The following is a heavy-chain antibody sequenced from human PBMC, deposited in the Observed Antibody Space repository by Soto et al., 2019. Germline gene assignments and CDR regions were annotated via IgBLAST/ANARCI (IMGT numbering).Heavy chain of an antibody. CDR3: AKEAAAGTRTGHFDY. CDR2: ISHDGSNK. D-gene: IGHD6-13*01. Sequence: PWGSLGVGCASSVFTFSIYGMAWVRQAPGKGLEWVAVISHDGSNKYYADSVKGRFTISRDNSKNTLYLQMNSLRAEDTAVYYCAKEAAAGTRTGHFDYWGQGTMVTVSS. V-gene: IGHV3-30*18. CDR1: VFTFSIYG. J-gene: IGHJ4*02.